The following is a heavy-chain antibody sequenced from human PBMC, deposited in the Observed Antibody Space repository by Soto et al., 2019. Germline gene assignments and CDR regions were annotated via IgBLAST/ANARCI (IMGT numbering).Heavy chain of an antibody. J-gene: IGHJ4*02. V-gene: IGHV1-2*02. CDR2: INPNSGDT. D-gene: IGHD1-26*01. CDR3: ARSSGRFSDFDH. Sequence: ASVKVSCKTSGYTFTAYDLHWVRQAPGQGLEWMGWINPNSGDTSYAQKFQGRVTMSRDTSISTAYLDLTRLTSDDTAVFYCARSSGRFSDFDHWGQGTLVTVSS. CDR1: GYTFTAYD.